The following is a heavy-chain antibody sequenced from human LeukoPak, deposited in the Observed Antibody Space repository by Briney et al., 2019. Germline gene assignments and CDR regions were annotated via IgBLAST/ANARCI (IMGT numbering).Heavy chain of an antibody. CDR2: IYTSGST. Sequence: SETLSLTCTVSGGSISSGSYYWSWIRQPAGKGLEWIGRIYTSGSTNYNPSLKSRVTISVDTSKNQFSLKLSSVTAADTAVYYCARQSLAIDYWGQGTLVTVPS. D-gene: IGHD3-3*02. J-gene: IGHJ4*02. V-gene: IGHV4-61*02. CDR1: GGSISSGSYY. CDR3: ARQSLAIDY.